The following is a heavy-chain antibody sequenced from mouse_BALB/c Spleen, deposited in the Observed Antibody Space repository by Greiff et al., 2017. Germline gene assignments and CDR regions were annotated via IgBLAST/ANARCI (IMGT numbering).Heavy chain of an antibody. CDR1: GYTFTSYT. CDR2: INPSSGYT. D-gene: IGHD2-2*01. Sequence: QVQLQQSAAELSRPGASVKMSCKASGYTFTSYTMHWVKQRPGQGLEWIGYINPSSGYTEYNQKFKDKTTLTADKSSSTAYMQLSSLTSEDSAVYYCTRPGYDVYYAMDYWGQGTSVTVSS. CDR3: TRPGYDVYYAMDY. V-gene: IGHV1-4*02. J-gene: IGHJ4*01.